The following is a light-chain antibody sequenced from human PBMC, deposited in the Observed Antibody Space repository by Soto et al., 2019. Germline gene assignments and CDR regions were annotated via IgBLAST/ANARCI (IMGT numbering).Light chain of an antibody. Sequence: VLTQSPGTLSLSPGERATLSCRASQSVSSRSFDWYQQKPGQAPRLLFYAAFRATGTPDRFSGSGSGTDFPLTIDRLEPEDVAVYYYQQNVKSPWTFGPGTKVEIK. CDR1: QSVSSRS. CDR3: QQNVKSPWT. CDR2: AA. V-gene: IGKV3-20*01. J-gene: IGKJ1*01.